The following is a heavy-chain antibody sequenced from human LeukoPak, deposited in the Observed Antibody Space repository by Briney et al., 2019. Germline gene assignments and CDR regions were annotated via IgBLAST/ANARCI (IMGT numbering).Heavy chain of an antibody. V-gene: IGHV4-59*08. CDR2: IYYSGST. Sequence: SETLSLTCTVSGGSISSYYWSWIRQPPGKGLEWIGYIYYSGSTNHNPSLKSRVTISVDTSKNQFSLKLSSVTAADTAVYYCARRRGYCSGGSCYYWFDPWGQGTLVTVSS. CDR3: ARRRGYCSGGSCYYWFDP. D-gene: IGHD2-15*01. CDR1: GGSISSYY. J-gene: IGHJ5*02.